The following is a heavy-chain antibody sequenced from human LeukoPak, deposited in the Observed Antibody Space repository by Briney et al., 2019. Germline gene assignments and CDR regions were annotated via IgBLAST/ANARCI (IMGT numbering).Heavy chain of an antibody. CDR1: GFTFSGAG. CDR2: IASKADGGTT. V-gene: IGHV3-15*04. CDR3: TTEYWGSFNY. J-gene: IGHJ4*02. D-gene: IGHD7-27*01. Sequence: GGSLRLSCAASGFTFSGAGMSWVCHPPGQGLQWVGRIASKADGGTTDYAGPVKGRFTISRDDSVNTLYLQMDSLKTEDTAVYYCTTEYWGSFNYWGQGTLVTVSS.